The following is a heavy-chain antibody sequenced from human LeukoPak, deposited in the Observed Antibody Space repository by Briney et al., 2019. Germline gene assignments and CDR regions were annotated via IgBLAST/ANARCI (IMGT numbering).Heavy chain of an antibody. Sequence: SETLSLTCALYGGSFNDYYWSWIRQPPGKGLEWIGSIYYSGSTYYNPSLKSRVTISVDTSKNQFSLKLSSVTAADTAVYYCARGAGSPGWFDPWGQGTLVTVSS. CDR1: GGSFNDYY. CDR3: ARGAGSPGWFDP. D-gene: IGHD6-19*01. J-gene: IGHJ5*02. CDR2: IYYSGST. V-gene: IGHV4-34*01.